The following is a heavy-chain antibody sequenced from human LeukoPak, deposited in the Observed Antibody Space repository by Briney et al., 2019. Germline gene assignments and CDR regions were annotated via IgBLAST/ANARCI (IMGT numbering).Heavy chain of an antibody. Sequence: TSEALSLTCAVFGGSLSGYYWTWIRQPPGKGLEWIGEIIDDGTTKYNSSLKSRVTISVDTSKNQFSLKLSSVTAADTAVYYCARTITMMYYYYYYMDVWGKGTTVTISS. D-gene: IGHD3-22*01. CDR3: ARTITMMYYYYYYMDV. CDR1: GGSLSGYY. CDR2: IIDDGTT. V-gene: IGHV4-34*12. J-gene: IGHJ6*03.